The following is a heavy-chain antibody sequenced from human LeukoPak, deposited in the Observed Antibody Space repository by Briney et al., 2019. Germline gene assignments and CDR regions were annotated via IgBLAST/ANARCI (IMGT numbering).Heavy chain of an antibody. CDR2: INPSGGST. CDR1: GYTFTSYY. Sequence: ASVKASCKASGYTFTSYYMHWVRQAPGQGLEWMGIINPSGGSTSYAQKFQGRVTMTRDTSTSTVYMELSSLRSEDTAVYYCARVKGYGGPEALFDYWGQGTLVTVSS. D-gene: IGHD4-23*01. CDR3: ARVKGYGGPEALFDY. V-gene: IGHV1-46*01. J-gene: IGHJ4*02.